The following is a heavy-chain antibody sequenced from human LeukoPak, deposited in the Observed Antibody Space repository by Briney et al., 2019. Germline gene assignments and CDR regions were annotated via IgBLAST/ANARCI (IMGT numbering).Heavy chain of an antibody. CDR2: IYPGDSDT. CDR1: GYSFTSYW. V-gene: IGHV5-51*01. J-gene: IGHJ6*02. Sequence: GESLKISCKGSGYSFTSYWIGWVRQMPGKGLEWMGIIYPGDSDTRYSPSFQGQVTISADKSISTAYLQWSSLKASDTAMYYCAILGYSSGGPGYYYGMDVWGQGTTVTVSS. D-gene: IGHD6-19*01. CDR3: AILGYSSGGPGYYYGMDV.